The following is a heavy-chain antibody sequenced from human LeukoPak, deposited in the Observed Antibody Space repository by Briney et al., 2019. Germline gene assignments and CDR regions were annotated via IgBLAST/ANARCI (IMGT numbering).Heavy chain of an antibody. CDR1: GFTFSSYG. J-gene: IGHJ4*02. CDR3: AKDRVGAMLYFDY. CDR2: LSGSGGTT. D-gene: IGHD1-26*01. V-gene: IGHV3-23*01. Sequence: QPGGTLRLSCSASGFTFSSYGMSWARQAPGKGLEWVSGLSGSGGTTYYVDSVKGRFTISRDNSKNTLYLQMNSLRAEDTAVYYCAKDRVGAMLYFDYWGQGTLVTVSS.